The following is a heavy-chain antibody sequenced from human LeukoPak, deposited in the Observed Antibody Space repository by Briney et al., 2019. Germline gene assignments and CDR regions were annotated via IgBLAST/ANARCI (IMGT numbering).Heavy chain of an antibody. CDR2: MNPNSGNT. CDR3: ARNDCSSTSCYYSDDY. J-gene: IGHJ4*02. Sequence: GASVKVSCKASGYTFTSYDINWVRQATGQGLEWMGWMNPNSGNTGYAQKFQGRVTITRNTSTSTAYMELRSLRSDDTAVYYCARNDCSSTSCYYSDDYWGQGTLVTVSS. V-gene: IGHV1-8*03. CDR1: GYTFTSYD. D-gene: IGHD2-2*01.